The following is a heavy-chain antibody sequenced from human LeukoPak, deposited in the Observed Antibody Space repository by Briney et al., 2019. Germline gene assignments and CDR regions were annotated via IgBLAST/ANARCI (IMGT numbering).Heavy chain of an antibody. J-gene: IGHJ5*02. CDR3: ARQLIAAAAS. CDR2: INHSGST. Sequence: SETLSLTCAVSGYSISSGYYWGWIRQPPGKGLEWIGSINHSGSTYYNPSLKSRVTISVDTSKNQFSLKLSSVTAADTAVYYCARQLIAAAASWGQGTLVTVSS. V-gene: IGHV4-38-2*01. CDR1: GYSISSGYY. D-gene: IGHD6-13*01.